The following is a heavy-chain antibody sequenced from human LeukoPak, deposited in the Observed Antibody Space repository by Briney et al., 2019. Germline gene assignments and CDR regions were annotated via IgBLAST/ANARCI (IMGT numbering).Heavy chain of an antibody. CDR1: GFTFNNYG. CDR3: AKDIGYCSGDSCPYFDH. J-gene: IGHJ4*02. D-gene: IGHD2-15*01. Sequence: GGSLRLSCVASGFTFNNYGMSWVRQTPGRGLEWVSAMSGSGTNTYYRDSVKGRFTISRDSSKNTLYLQMNGLRADDTAVYYCAKDIGYCSGDSCPYFDHWGQGTLVTVSS. V-gene: IGHV3-23*01. CDR2: MSGSGTNT.